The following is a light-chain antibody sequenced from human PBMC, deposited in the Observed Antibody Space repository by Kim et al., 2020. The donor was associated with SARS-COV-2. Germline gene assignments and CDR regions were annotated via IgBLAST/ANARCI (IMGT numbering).Light chain of an antibody. V-gene: IGLV1-51*01. CDR3: GTWDSSLSAAV. CDR1: SSNIGNNY. Sequence: GQKVTSSCSGSSSNIGNNYVSWYQQLPGAAPKLLIFDNNERPSGIPDRFSGSKSGTSATLGITGLQTGDEADYYCGTWDSSLSAAVFGGGTQLTVL. CDR2: DNN. J-gene: IGLJ7*01.